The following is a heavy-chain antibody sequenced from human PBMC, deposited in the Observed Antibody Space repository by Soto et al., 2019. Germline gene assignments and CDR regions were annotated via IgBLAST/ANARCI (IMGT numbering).Heavy chain of an antibody. CDR2: IYYSGST. Sequence: PSETLSLTCTVSGGSISSGGYYWSWIRQHPGKGLEWIGYIYYSGSTYYNPSLKSRVTISVDTSKNQLSLKLSSVTAADTAVYYCARDSPYCGGDCYPGESWYYFDYWGQGTLVTVSS. CDR3: ARDSPYCGGDCYPGESWYYFDY. D-gene: IGHD2-21*01. V-gene: IGHV4-31*03. J-gene: IGHJ4*02. CDR1: GGSISSGGYY.